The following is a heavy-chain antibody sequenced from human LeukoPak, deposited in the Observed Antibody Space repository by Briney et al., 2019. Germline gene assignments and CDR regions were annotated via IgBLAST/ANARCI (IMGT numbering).Heavy chain of an antibody. CDR2: ISSSSSYI. V-gene: IGHV3-21*04. CDR3: ASFSAGAETGFDY. D-gene: IGHD1-26*01. J-gene: IGHJ4*02. Sequence: GGSLRPSCAASGFTFSSYSMNWVRQAPGKGLEWVSSISSSSSYIYYADSVKGRFTISRDNAKNSLYLQMNSLRAEDTAVYYCASFSAGAETGFDYWGQGTLVTVSS. CDR1: GFTFSSYS.